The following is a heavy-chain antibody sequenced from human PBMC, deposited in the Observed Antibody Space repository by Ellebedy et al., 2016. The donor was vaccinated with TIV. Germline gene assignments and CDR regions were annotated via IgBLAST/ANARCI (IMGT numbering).Heavy chain of an antibody. V-gene: IGHV3-23*01. Sequence: GESLKISCAASGFTFGCCAMSWVRQAPGKGLEWVSVISNGGDTTYADSVKGRFTISRDNSKNTVFLQMNNLRVEDTAIYYCAKEVGVHGTPYFDFWGQGTLVTVSS. D-gene: IGHD6-19*01. CDR2: ISNGGDTT. CDR1: GFTFGCCA. J-gene: IGHJ4*02. CDR3: AKEVGVHGTPYFDF.